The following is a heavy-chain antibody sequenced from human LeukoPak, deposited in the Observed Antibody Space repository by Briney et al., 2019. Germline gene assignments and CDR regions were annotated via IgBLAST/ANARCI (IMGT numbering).Heavy chain of an antibody. Sequence: SETLSLTCTASGGSISSYYWSWIRQPAGKGLEWIGRIYTSGSTNYNPSLKSRVTMSVDTSKNQFSLKLSSVTAADTAVYYCARVDCSSTSCHFDYWGQGTLVTVSS. CDR2: IYTSGST. CDR1: GGSISSYY. J-gene: IGHJ4*02. V-gene: IGHV4-4*07. D-gene: IGHD2-2*01. CDR3: ARVDCSSTSCHFDY.